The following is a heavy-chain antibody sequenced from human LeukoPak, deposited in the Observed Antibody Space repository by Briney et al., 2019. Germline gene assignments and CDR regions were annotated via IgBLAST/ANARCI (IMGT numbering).Heavy chain of an antibody. CDR2: INPSGGST. V-gene: IGHV1-46*01. D-gene: IGHD3-10*01. CDR1: GYTFTSYY. J-gene: IGHJ4*02. Sequence: ASVKVSCKASGYTFTSYYRHRVRQAPGQGLEWMGIINPSGGSTSYAQKFQGRVTMTRDTSTSTVYMELSSLRSEDTAVYYCARSTTPRMVRRVIIPGLFDYWGQGTLVTVSS. CDR3: ARSTTPRMVRRVIIPGLFDY.